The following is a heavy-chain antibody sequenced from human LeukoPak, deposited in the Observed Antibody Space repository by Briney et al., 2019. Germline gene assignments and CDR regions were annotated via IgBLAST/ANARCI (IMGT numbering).Heavy chain of an antibody. J-gene: IGHJ6*03. CDR3: ARENYYDSSGYYYWGYYMDV. Sequence: GGSLRLSCAASGFTFSDYYMSWIRQAPGKGLEWVSYISSSCSTIYYADSVKGRFTISRDNAKNSLYLQMNSLRAEDTAVYYCARENYYDSSGYYYWGYYMDVWGKGTTVTVSS. CDR2: ISSSCSTI. CDR1: GFTFSDYY. D-gene: IGHD3-22*01. V-gene: IGHV3-11*01.